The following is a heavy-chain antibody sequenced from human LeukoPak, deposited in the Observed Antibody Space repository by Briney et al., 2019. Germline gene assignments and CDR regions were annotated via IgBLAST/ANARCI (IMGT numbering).Heavy chain of an antibody. CDR2: ISGSGGST. Sequence: GGSLRLSCAASGFAFSSYAMSWVRQAPGKGLEWVSAISGSGGSTYYADSVKGRFTISRDNSKNTLYLQMNSLRAEDTAVYYCAKDLSPCSGGSCTGWGQGTLVTVSS. V-gene: IGHV3-23*01. CDR3: AKDLSPCSGGSCTG. D-gene: IGHD2-15*01. J-gene: IGHJ4*02. CDR1: GFAFSSYA.